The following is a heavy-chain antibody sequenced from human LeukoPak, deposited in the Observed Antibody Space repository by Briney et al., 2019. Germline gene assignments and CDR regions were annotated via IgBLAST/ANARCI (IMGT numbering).Heavy chain of an antibody. J-gene: IGHJ5*02. CDR2: INWNGGST. D-gene: IGHD2-15*01. CDR3: ARALLEDIVVVVAATKTEPSWFDP. Sequence: GGSLRLSCAASGFTFDDYGMSWVRQAPGKGLEWVSGINWNGGSTGYADSVKGRFTISRDNAKNSLYLQMNSLRAEDTAVYYCARALLEDIVVVVAATKTEPSWFDPWGQGTLVTVSS. V-gene: IGHV3-20*04. CDR1: GFTFDDYG.